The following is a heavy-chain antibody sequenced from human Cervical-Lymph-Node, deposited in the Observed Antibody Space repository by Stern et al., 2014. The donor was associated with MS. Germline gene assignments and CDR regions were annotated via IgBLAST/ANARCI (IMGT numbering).Heavy chain of an antibody. V-gene: IGHV1-69*01. D-gene: IGHD3-10*01. CDR3: ARDQRHYGSGHYAFDI. CDR2: IIPIIGTA. CDR1: GGTFSSYA. Sequence: QVQLVQSGAEVKKPGSSVKVSCKASGGTFSSYAFSWGRQAPGQGIEWLGGIIPIIGTANYAQKFQGRVTITADDSIKTVYMEVSSLRSEDTAVYYCARDQRHYGSGHYAFDIWGQGTMVTVSS. J-gene: IGHJ3*02.